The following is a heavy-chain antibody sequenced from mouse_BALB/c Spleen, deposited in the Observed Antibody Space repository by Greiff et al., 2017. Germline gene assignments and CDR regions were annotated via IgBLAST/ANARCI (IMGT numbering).Heavy chain of an antibody. CDR2: IYPGDGDT. J-gene: IGHJ4*01. CDR1: GYTFTSYW. Sequence: QVQLQQSGAELARPGASVKLSCKASGYTFTSYWMQWVKQRPGQGLEWIGAIYPGDGDTRYTQKFKGKATLTADKSSSTAYMQLSSLASEDSAVYYCARGTRRDWAMDYWGQGTSVTVSS. V-gene: IGHV1-87*01. D-gene: IGHD2-12*01. CDR3: ARGTRRDWAMDY.